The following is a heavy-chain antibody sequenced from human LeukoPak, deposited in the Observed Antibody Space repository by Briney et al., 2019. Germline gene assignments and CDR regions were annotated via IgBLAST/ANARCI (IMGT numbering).Heavy chain of an antibody. J-gene: IGHJ4*02. Sequence: PGGSLRLSCAASGFTFSSYWMHWVRQVPGKGLVWVSRINSDGSSTSHADSVKGRFTISRDNAKNTLCLQMNSLRAEDTAVYYCARAFDSSGYYPDYWGQGTLVTVSS. CDR3: ARAFDSSGYYPDY. D-gene: IGHD3-22*01. V-gene: IGHV3-74*01. CDR2: INSDGSST. CDR1: GFTFSSYW.